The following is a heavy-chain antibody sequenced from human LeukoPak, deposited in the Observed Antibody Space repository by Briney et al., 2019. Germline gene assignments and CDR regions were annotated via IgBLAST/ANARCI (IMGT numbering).Heavy chain of an antibody. V-gene: IGHV3-9*01. CDR3: AKDILHIAAAGFDY. J-gene: IGHJ4*02. CDR2: ISWNSGSI. Sequence: PGGFVRLSCAASGYTFDDYAMPWVRQAPGKGLEWVSGISWNSGSIGYADSVKGRFTISRDNAKNSLYLQMNSLRAEDTALYYCAKDILHIAAAGFDYWGQGTLVTVSS. CDR1: GYTFDDYA. D-gene: IGHD6-13*01.